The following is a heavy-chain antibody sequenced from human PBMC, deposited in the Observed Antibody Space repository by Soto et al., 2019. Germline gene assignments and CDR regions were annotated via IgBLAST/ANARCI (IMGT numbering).Heavy chain of an antibody. CDR3: PTDPRRRGLAAAKGGNWFDP. D-gene: IGHD6-13*01. J-gene: IGHJ5*02. CDR1: GFTFSNAW. V-gene: IGHV3-15*01. CDR2: IKSKTDGGTT. Sequence: EVQLVESGGGLVKPGGSLRLSCAASGFTFSNAWMSWVRQAPGKGLEWVGRIKSKTDGGTTDYAAPVKGRFTISRDDSKYSLYLQMNSLKTDDTAVYYCPTDPRRRGLAAAKGGNWFDPWGQGTLVTVSS.